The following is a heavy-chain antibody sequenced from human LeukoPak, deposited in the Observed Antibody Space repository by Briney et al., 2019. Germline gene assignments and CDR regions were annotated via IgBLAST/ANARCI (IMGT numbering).Heavy chain of an antibody. CDR2: IDPSDSYT. D-gene: IGHD2-2*01. Sequence: GESLKISCKGSGYSFTSYWISWVRQMPGKDLEWMGRIDPSDSYTNYSPSFQGQVTMSADKSINTAYLQWSSLKASDTAMYYCARRQGCSSTSCPPDYWGQGTLVTVSP. V-gene: IGHV5-10-1*04. J-gene: IGHJ4*02. CDR3: ARRQGCSSTSCPPDY. CDR1: GYSFTSYW.